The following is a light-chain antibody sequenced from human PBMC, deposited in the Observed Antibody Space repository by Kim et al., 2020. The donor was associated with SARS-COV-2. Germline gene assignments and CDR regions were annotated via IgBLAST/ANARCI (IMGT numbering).Light chain of an antibody. Sequence: QSVTYSSTGTSSNIGSNKDVSWYQQYPGQAPKLMIQDVDRRPSGVSNRFSGSKSGNTASLTISGLQAEDEADYYCSSFAAGAIVVFGGGTQLTVL. J-gene: IGLJ2*01. CDR2: DVD. V-gene: IGLV2-14*03. CDR1: SSNIGSNKD. CDR3: SSFAAGAIVV.